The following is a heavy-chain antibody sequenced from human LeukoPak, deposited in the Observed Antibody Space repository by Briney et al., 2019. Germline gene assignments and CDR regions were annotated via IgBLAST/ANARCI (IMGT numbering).Heavy chain of an antibody. D-gene: IGHD3/OR15-3a*01. J-gene: IGHJ4*02. CDR1: GFTFSSYE. CDR2: IYYSGST. CDR3: ARDQGLDH. Sequence: PGGSLRFSCAASGFTFSSYEMNWVRQAPGKGLEWIGSIYYSGSTNYNPSLKSRVTISVDKSKNQFSLKLSSVTAADTAVYYCARDQGLDHWGQGTLVTVSS. V-gene: IGHV4-59*12.